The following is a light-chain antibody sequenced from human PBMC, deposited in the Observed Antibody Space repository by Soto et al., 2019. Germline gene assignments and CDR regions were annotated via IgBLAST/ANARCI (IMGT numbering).Light chain of an antibody. V-gene: IGKV1-27*01. CDR3: QKYNSAPWT. Sequence: DIQMTQSPSSLSASVGDRVTITCRASQGISTYLAWYQQKPGKVPQILISAASALHSGVPSRFSGSGSGTDFTLNISSLQPEDVETYYCQKYNSAPWTFGQGTKVDIK. CDR1: QGISTY. J-gene: IGKJ1*01. CDR2: AAS.